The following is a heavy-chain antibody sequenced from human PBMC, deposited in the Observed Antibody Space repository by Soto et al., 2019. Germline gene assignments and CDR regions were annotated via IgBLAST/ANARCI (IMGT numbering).Heavy chain of an antibody. D-gene: IGHD1-20*01. CDR3: ARRGWSITGTTPIDY. CDR1: GGSISSSSYY. Sequence: PSETLSLTCTVSGGSISSSSYYWGWIRQPPGKGLEWIGSIYYSGSTYYNPSLKSRVTISVDTSKNQFSLKLSSVTAADTAVYYCARRGWSITGTTPIDYWGQGTLVTVSS. CDR2: IYYSGST. J-gene: IGHJ4*02. V-gene: IGHV4-39*01.